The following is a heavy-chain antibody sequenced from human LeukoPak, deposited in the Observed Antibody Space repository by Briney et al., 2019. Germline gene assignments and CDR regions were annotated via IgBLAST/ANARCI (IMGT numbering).Heavy chain of an antibody. J-gene: IGHJ3*02. CDR3: ARRGIAGAFDI. D-gene: IGHD6-13*01. Sequence: GGSLRLSCAASGFTFSSYWMHWVRQAPGKGLVWVSRINSDGSSTSYVDSVKGRFTISRDNAKNTLYLQMNSLRAEDTAVYYCARRGIAGAFDIWGQGTMVTVSS. V-gene: IGHV3-74*01. CDR2: INSDGSST. CDR1: GFTFSSYW.